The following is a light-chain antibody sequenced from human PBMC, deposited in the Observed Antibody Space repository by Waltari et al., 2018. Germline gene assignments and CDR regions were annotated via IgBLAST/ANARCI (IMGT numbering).Light chain of an antibody. V-gene: IGKV3-11*01. CDR2: DAS. Sequence: EIVLTQSPAILSFSPGERPTLPCRASQSVGTYLAWYQQRPGQSPRLRIYDASNRATGIPARFTGSGSETDFTLTISSLQPEDFAVYYCQQRRNWPLTFGGGTRVQI. CDR1: QSVGTY. J-gene: IGKJ4*01. CDR3: QQRRNWPLT.